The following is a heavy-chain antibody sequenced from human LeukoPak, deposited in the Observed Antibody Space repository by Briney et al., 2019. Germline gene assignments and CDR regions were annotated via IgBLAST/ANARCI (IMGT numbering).Heavy chain of an antibody. CDR3: AREGAYGYSYGYEGAFDI. CDR2: IYYSGST. CDR1: GGSISSYY. D-gene: IGHD5-18*01. V-gene: IGHV4-59*01. Sequence: SETLSLTCTVSGGSISSYYWSWIRQPPGKGLEWIGYIYYSGSTNYNPSLKSRVTISVDTSKNQFSLKLSSVTAADTAVYYCAREGAYGYSYGYEGAFDIWGQGTMVTVSS. J-gene: IGHJ3*02.